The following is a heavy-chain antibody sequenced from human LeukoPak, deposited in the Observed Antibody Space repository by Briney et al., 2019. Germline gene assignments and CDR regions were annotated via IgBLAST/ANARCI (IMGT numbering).Heavy chain of an antibody. J-gene: IGHJ4*02. CDR2: ISGSGDNT. D-gene: IGHD6-13*01. CDR3: AKATGYSSNWPFDY. V-gene: IGHV3-23*01. Sequence: PGGSLRLSCAASGFPFTTYAMGWVRQATGKGLEWVSSISGSGDNTYFADSVKGRFTFSRDNSKYTLYLQMNSLRAEDTAVYYCAKATGYSSNWPFDYWGQGTLVTVSS. CDR1: GFPFTTYA.